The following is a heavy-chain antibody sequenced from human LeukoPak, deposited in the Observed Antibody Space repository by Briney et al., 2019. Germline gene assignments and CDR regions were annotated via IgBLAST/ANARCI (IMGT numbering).Heavy chain of an antibody. Sequence: SQTLSLTCTVSGGSISSDSYYWSWIRQPAGKGLEWIGRIYTSGSTNYNPSLKSRVTISVDTSKNQFSLKLSSVTAADTAVYYCAVCGGDCDYYYYYMDVWGKGTTVTVSS. CDR1: GGSISSDSYY. D-gene: IGHD2-21*02. V-gene: IGHV4-61*02. J-gene: IGHJ6*03. CDR2: IYTSGST. CDR3: AVCGGDCDYYYYYMDV.